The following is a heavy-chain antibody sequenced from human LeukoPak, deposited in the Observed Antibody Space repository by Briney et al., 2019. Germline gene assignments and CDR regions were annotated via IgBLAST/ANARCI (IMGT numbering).Heavy chain of an antibody. J-gene: IGHJ4*02. CDR2: ISGSGGST. CDR1: GFTFSSYA. V-gene: IGHV3-23*01. D-gene: IGHD3-22*01. Sequence: GGSLRLSCAASGFTFSSYAMSWVRQAPAKGLEWVSAISGSGGSTYYADSVKGRFTISRDNSKNTLYLQMNSLRAEDTAVYYCAKGYYYDSSGFDYWGQGTLVTVSS. CDR3: AKGYYYDSSGFDY.